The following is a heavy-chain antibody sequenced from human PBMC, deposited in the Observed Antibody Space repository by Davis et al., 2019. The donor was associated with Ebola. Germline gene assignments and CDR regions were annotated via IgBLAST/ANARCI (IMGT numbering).Heavy chain of an antibody. Sequence: ASVKVSCKASGYTFTGYYMHWVRQAPGQGLEWMGIINPSGGSTSYAQKLQGRVTMTTDTSTSTAYMELRSLRSDDTAVYYCASSPRYSYDNRLDYWGQGTLVTVSS. J-gene: IGHJ4*02. V-gene: IGHV1-46*01. CDR2: INPSGGST. CDR3: ASSPRYSYDNRLDY. D-gene: IGHD5-18*01. CDR1: GYTFTGYY.